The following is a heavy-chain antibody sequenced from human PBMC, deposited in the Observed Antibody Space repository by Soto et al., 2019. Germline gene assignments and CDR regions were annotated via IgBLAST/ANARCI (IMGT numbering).Heavy chain of an antibody. Sequence: PSQTLSLTCAISGDSVSSNSAAWNWIRQSPSRGLEWLGRTYYRSKWYNDYAVSVKSRITIDPDTSKNQFSLQLNSVTPEDTAVYYCARDGPYSSSWYQRSYYFDYWGQGTLVTVSS. V-gene: IGHV6-1*01. CDR2: TYYRSKWYN. CDR1: GDSVSSNSAA. J-gene: IGHJ4*02. D-gene: IGHD6-13*01. CDR3: ARDGPYSSSWYQRSYYFDY.